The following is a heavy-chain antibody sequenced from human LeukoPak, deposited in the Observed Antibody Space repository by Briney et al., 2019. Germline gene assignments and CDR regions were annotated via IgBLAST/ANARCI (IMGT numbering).Heavy chain of an antibody. CDR2: IYYSGST. CDR1: GGSMSSYY. CDR3: ARGARAGYSLEPFDY. D-gene: IGHD5-24*01. V-gene: IGHV4-59*08. Sequence: SETLSLTCTVSGGSMSSYYWSWIRQPPGKGLEWIGYIYYSGSTKYNPSLKSRVTISVDPSKNQFSLKLSPVTAADTAVYYCARGARAGYSLEPFDYWGQGTLVTVSS. J-gene: IGHJ4*02.